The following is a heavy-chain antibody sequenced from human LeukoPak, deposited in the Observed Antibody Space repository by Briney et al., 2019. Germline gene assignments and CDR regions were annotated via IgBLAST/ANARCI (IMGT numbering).Heavy chain of an antibody. CDR2: VYHSGST. J-gene: IGHJ4*02. CDR3: AREPTGTLDY. CDR1: GYSISSGYY. V-gene: IGHV4-38-2*02. D-gene: IGHD1-1*01. Sequence: SETLSLTCTVSGYSISSGYYWGWVRQPPGKGLEWIGSVYHSGSTYYNPSLKSRVTISMDTSKNQFPLKLTSVTAADTAFYYCAREPTGTLDYWGQGTLVTVSS.